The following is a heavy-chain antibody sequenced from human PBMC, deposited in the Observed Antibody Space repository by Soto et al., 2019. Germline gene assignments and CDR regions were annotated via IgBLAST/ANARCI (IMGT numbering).Heavy chain of an antibody. Sequence: GGSLRLSCAASEFTFSTYGIHWVRQAPGEGLEWVAVIWDDGSNKYYADSVKGRFTISRDNSKNTLYLQMDSLRAEDTAVYYCAKGPAIVLVPAAMNYYYGMDVWGQGTTVTVSS. CDR3: AKGPAIVLVPAAMNYYYGMDV. CDR1: EFTFSTYG. CDR2: IWDDGSNK. V-gene: IGHV3-30*02. J-gene: IGHJ6*02. D-gene: IGHD2-2*01.